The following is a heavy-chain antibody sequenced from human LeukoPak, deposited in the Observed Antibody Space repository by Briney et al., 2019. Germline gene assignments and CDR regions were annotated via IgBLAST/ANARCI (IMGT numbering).Heavy chain of an antibody. V-gene: IGHV1-69*02. Sequence: ASVKVSCKASRVTFSSYTISWVRQAPGQGLEWMGRIIPSLGIANYAQKFQGRVTITADKSTSTAYMELSGLRSEDTAVYYCARAPLYCSGGSCYGHYFDYWGQGALVTVSS. CDR1: RVTFSSYT. D-gene: IGHD2-15*01. CDR2: IIPSLGIA. CDR3: ARAPLYCSGGSCYGHYFDY. J-gene: IGHJ4*02.